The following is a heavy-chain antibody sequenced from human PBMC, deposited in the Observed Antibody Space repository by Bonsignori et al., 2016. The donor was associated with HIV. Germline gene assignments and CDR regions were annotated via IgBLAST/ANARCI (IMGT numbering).Heavy chain of an antibody. V-gene: IGHV1-2*02. D-gene: IGHD3-9*01. CDR2: INPNTGDT. Sequence: WVRQAPGQGLEWMGWINPNTGDTTYSQKFQGRVALTRDTSITTVYMDLSGLRYGDTAVYYCARVYPRYDISDDYWGQGTLVTVSS. CDR3: ARVYPRYDISDDY. J-gene: IGHJ4*02.